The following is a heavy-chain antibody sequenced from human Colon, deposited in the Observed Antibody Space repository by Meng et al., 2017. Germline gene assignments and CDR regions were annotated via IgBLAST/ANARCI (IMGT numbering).Heavy chain of an antibody. CDR2: TSHSGNI. CDR3: VRNFDS. CDR1: NDSISSTSW. V-gene: IGHV4-4*02. Sequence: QVQLQESGPGLVKPSGTLSLTCAVSNDSISSTSWWSWVRQPPGKGLEWIGETSHSGNIKYNPSLKSRVIISVDKSENQVSLKLSSVTAADTAVYYCVRNFDSWGQGILVTVSS. J-gene: IGHJ4*02.